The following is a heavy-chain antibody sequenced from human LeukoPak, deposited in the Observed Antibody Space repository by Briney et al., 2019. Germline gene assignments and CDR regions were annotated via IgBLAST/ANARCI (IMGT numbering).Heavy chain of an antibody. D-gene: IGHD1-20*01. CDR2: IKQDGSDK. V-gene: IGHV3-7*01. J-gene: IGHJ4*02. CDR1: GFAFSSYW. CDR3: VRDLSGNGDY. Sequence: GGSLRLSCAVSGFAFSSYWMGWVRQAPGKGLEWMANIKQDGSDKIYVDSVKGRFTISRDNAKNSLFLQMNSLRADDTAVYYCVRDLSGNGDYWGQGTLVTVSS.